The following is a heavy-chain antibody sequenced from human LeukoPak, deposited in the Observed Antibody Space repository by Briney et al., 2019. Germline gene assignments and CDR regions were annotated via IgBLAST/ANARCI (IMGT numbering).Heavy chain of an antibody. CDR2: ISTYDDNI. V-gene: IGHV1-18*01. Sequence: GASVKVSCKASGYTFTTYGLSWVRQAPGQGLEWLGWISTYDDNIKYAQCLQGRLTLTIDTSTSTAYMELRSLASDDTAVYYCARETYSNILTGTDYWGPGTLVTVSS. J-gene: IGHJ4*02. D-gene: IGHD3-9*01. CDR3: ARETYSNILTGTDY. CDR1: GYTFTTYG.